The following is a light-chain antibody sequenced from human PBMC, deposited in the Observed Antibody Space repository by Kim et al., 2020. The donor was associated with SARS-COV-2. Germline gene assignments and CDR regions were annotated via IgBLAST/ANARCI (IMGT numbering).Light chain of an antibody. Sequence: DIVLTQSPGTLSLSPGERATLSCRTSQSITDTLLAWYQQKPGQAPTLLIHRISNRATGIPDRFSGSGSGTDFTLTISRLEPEDFAVYYCQQYGSSPITFGQGTRLEIK. CDR2: RIS. V-gene: IGKV3-20*01. CDR1: QSITDTL. CDR3: QQYGSSPIT. J-gene: IGKJ5*01.